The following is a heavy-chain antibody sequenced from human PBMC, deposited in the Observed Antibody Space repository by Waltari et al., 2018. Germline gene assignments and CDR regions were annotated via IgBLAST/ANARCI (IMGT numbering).Heavy chain of an antibody. V-gene: IGHV4-38-2*01. Sequence: QVQLQESGPGLVKPSETLSLTCAVSGYSISSGYYWGWIRQPPGKGLEWIGSIYHSGSTYYNPSLKGRVTISVDTSKNQFSLKLSSVTAADTAVYYCASSSSWYDRDYWGQGTLVTVSS. CDR2: IYHSGST. D-gene: IGHD6-13*01. CDR3: ASSSSWYDRDY. CDR1: GYSISSGYY. J-gene: IGHJ4*02.